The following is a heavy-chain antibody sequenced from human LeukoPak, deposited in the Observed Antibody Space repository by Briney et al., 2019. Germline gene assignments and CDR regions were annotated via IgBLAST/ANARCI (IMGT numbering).Heavy chain of an antibody. J-gene: IGHJ6*02. CDR3: ARAGWYNGATRYYYGMDV. CDR1: GGTFSSYA. V-gene: IGHV1-69*13. D-gene: IGHD1-14*01. CDR2: IIPIFGTA. Sequence: SVKVSCKASGGTFSSYAISWVRQAPGQGLEWMGGIIPIFGTANYAQKFQGRVTITADESTSTAYMELSSLRSEDTAVYYCARAGWYNGATRYYYGMDVWGQGTTVTVSS.